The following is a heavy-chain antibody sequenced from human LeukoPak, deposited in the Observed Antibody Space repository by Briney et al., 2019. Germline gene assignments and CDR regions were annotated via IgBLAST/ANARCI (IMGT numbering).Heavy chain of an antibody. Sequence: SETLSLTCTVSGDSITSTSYYWSWIRQPPGKGLEWIGYIYYSGSTNYNPSLKSRVTISVDTSKNQFSLKLSSVTAADTAVYYCAGIVVVAATEDYYYGMDVWGQGTTVTVSS. J-gene: IGHJ6*02. CDR1: GDSITSTSYY. V-gene: IGHV4-61*01. D-gene: IGHD2-15*01. CDR2: IYYSGST. CDR3: AGIVVVAATEDYYYGMDV.